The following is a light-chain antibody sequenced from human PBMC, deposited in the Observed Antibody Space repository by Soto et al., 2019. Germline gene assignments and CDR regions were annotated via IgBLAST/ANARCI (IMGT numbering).Light chain of an antibody. Sequence: QSILTQPASVSGSPEQSITISCTGTSSDVGGYNYVSWYQQHPGKAPKLMIYDVSNRPSGVSNRFSGSKSGNTASLTISGLQAEDEADYYCSSYTSSSLVFGGGTKLTVL. V-gene: IGLV2-14*01. CDR2: DVS. CDR1: SSDVGGYNY. J-gene: IGLJ2*01. CDR3: SSYTSSSLV.